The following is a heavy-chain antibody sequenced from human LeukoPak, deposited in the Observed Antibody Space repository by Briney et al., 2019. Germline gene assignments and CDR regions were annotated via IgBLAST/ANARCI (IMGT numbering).Heavy chain of an antibody. CDR3: ARALAVAGTGY. V-gene: IGHV3-7*01. CDR2: IKEDGSEK. J-gene: IGHJ4*02. Sequence: GGSLRLSCAGSGFTFSSYWMSWVRQAPGKGLEWVANIKEDGSEKYYVDSVKGRFTVSRDNAKNSLYLQMNSLRVEDTAVYYCARALAVAGTGYWGQGTLVTVSS. CDR1: GFTFSSYW. D-gene: IGHD6-19*01.